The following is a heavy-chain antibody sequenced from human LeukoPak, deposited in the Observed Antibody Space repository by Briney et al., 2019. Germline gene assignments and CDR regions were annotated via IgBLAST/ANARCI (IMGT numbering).Heavy chain of an antibody. Sequence: SETLSPTCAVSGYSISSGYYWGWIRQPPWKGLEWIGSIFHSGGTYYNPSLKSRVNMSVDTSKNQISLKLSSVTAADTAVYYCARASGSYGSGSYYYYGMDVWGKGTTVTVSS. CDR3: ARASGSYGSGSYYYYGMDV. J-gene: IGHJ6*04. CDR1: GYSISSGYY. D-gene: IGHD3-10*01. CDR2: IFHSGGT. V-gene: IGHV4-38-2*01.